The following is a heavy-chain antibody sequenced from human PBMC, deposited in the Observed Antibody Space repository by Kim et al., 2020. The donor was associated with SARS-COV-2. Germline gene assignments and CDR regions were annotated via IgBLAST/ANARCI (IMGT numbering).Heavy chain of an antibody. Sequence: ASVKVSCKASGYTFTSYDINWVRQATGQGLEWMGWMNPNSGNTGYAQKFQGRVTMTRNTSISTAYMELSSLRSEDTAVYYCARGSSRQRAAGYWGQGTLVTVSS. J-gene: IGHJ4*02. D-gene: IGHD6-25*01. CDR1: GYTFTSYD. CDR2: MNPNSGNT. CDR3: ARGSSRQRAAGY. V-gene: IGHV1-8*01.